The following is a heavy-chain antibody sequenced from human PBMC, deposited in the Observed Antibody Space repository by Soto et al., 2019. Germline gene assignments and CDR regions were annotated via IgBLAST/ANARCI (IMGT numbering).Heavy chain of an antibody. CDR1: GGSISSYY. CDR3: ARAHRRLRITIFGVVTDAFDI. V-gene: IGHV4-59*12. Sequence: PEETLSLTCTVSGGSISSYYWIWIRQPPGKGLEWIGYIYYSGSTNYNPSLKSRVTISVDTSKNQFSLKLSSVTAADTAVYYCARAHRRLRITIFGVVTDAFDIWGQGTMVTVSS. J-gene: IGHJ3*02. CDR2: IYYSGST. D-gene: IGHD3-3*01.